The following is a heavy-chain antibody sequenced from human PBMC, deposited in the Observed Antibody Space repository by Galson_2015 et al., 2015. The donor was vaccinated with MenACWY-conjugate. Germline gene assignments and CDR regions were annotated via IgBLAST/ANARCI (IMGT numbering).Heavy chain of an antibody. CDR2: IRHDGSVK. Sequence: SLRLSCAASGFTFRNYWMTWVRQAPGKGLEWVAIIRHDGSVKYHADSVKGRFAISRDNSKNTVFLQMNSLRAEDTAIYYCAKDRRVRALPADHWGQGTLVTVSS. V-gene: IGHV3-30*02. CDR1: GFTFRNYW. J-gene: IGHJ5*02. CDR3: AKDRRVRALPADH. D-gene: IGHD3-10*01.